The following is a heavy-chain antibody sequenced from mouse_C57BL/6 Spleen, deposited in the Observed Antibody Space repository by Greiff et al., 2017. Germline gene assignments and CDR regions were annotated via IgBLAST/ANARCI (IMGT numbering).Heavy chain of an antibody. V-gene: IGHV1-55*01. CDR2: IYPGSGST. D-gene: IGHD2-1*01. CDR3: AVYYGNYLYAMDY. CDR1: GYTFTSYW. Sequence: QVQLQQPGAELVKPGASVKMSCKASGYTFTSYWITWVKQRPGQGLEWIGDIYPGSGSTNYNEKFKSKDTLTVDKSSSTAYMQLSSLTSEDSAVYFCAVYYGNYLYAMDYWGQGTSVTVSS. J-gene: IGHJ4*01.